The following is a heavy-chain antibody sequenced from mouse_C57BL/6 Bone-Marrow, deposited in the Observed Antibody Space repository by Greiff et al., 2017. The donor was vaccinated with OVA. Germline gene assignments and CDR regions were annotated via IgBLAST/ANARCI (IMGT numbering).Heavy chain of an antibody. J-gene: IGHJ2*01. CDR2: IDPEDGDT. Sequence: EVQLQQPGAELVRPGASVKLSCTASGFTIKDYYMHWVKQRPEQGLEWIGRIDPEDGDTEYAPQFQGKATMTAATSSNTAYLQLSSLTSEDTAVYYCTTYDYGSGYGDYWGQGTTLTVSS. CDR1: GFTIKDYY. CDR3: TTYDYGSGYGDY. D-gene: IGHD1-1*01. V-gene: IGHV14-1*01.